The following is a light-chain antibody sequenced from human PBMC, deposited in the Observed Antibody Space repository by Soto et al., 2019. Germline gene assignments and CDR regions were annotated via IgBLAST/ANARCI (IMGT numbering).Light chain of an antibody. CDR2: AAS. J-gene: IGKJ4*01. CDR1: QGISSY. Sequence: AIRMTQSPSSFSASTGDRVTITCRASQGISSYLAWYQQKPGKAPKLLIYAASTLQSGVPSRFSGSGSGTDSTIAISCLQSEDFATYYCQQYYRYPLTFGGGTKVEIK. CDR3: QQYYRYPLT. V-gene: IGKV1-8*01.